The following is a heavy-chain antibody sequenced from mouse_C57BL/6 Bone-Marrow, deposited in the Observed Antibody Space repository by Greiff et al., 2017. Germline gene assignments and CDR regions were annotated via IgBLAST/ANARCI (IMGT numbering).Heavy chain of an antibody. J-gene: IGHJ3*01. V-gene: IGHV1-64*01. CDR3: ARKMGIYYDDSWFAY. Sequence: VQLQQPGAELVKPGASVKLSCKASGYTFTSYWMHWVPQRPGQGLEWIGMIHPNSGSTNYNEKFTSKATLTVDKSSSTAYMQLSSLTSEDSAVYDWARKMGIYYDDSWFAYWGQGTLVTGPA. D-gene: IGHD2-13*01. CDR2: IHPNSGST. CDR1: GYTFTSYW.